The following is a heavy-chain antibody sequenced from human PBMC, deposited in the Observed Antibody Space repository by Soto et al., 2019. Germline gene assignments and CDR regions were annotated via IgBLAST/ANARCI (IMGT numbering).Heavy chain of an antibody. CDR2: IKQDGSEK. CDR1: GFTFSSNW. V-gene: IGHV3-7*01. Sequence: EVQLVESGGGLVQPGGSLRLSCAASGFTFSSNWMSWVRQAPGKGLEWVANIKQDGSEKYYVDSVKGRFTISRDNAKNSLYLQMNSLRAEDTAVYYCARAYSSGWEYYFDYWGQGTLVTVSS. D-gene: IGHD6-19*01. CDR3: ARAYSSGWEYYFDY. J-gene: IGHJ4*02.